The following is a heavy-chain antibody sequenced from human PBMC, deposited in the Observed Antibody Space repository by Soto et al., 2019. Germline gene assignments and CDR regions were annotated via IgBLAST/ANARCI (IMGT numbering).Heavy chain of an antibody. CDR3: ARARVGPTTAGWRDP. J-gene: IGHJ5*02. CDR1: GGTFSRYA. Sequence: SVKVSCKASGGTFSRYAISWVRQAPGQGLEWMGGIIPIFGTANYAQRFQGRVTITADESTSTAYRELSSLRFEDTAVYYCARARVGPTTAGWRDPWGQGTLVTVAS. CDR2: IIPIFGTA. V-gene: IGHV1-69*13. D-gene: IGHD1-26*01.